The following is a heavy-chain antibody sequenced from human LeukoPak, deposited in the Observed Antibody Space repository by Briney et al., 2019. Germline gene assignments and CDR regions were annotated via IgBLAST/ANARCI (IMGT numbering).Heavy chain of an antibody. CDR1: GGSISSYY. CDR3: ASGGSSWSQRYYYYYGMDV. Sequence: SETLSLTCTVSGGSISSYYWSWIRQPPGKGLEWIGYIYYSGSTNYNPSLKSRVTISVDRSKSQFSLKLSSVTAADTAVYYCASGGSSWSQRYYYYYGMDVWGQGTTVTVSS. D-gene: IGHD6-13*01. V-gene: IGHV4-59*12. J-gene: IGHJ6*02. CDR2: IYYSGST.